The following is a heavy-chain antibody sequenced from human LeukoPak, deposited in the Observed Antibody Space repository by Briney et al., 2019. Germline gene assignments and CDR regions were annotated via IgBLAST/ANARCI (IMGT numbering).Heavy chain of an antibody. J-gene: IGHJ2*01. D-gene: IGHD6-19*01. Sequence: SETLSLTCTVSGCSISSSSYYWGCIRQPPGKGLECIVSIYYSGSTYDNPSLKSRVTMSVAMSKNQFSLKLRCVTAEDTAVYYCARQKIVVAGNGYFDLWGRGTLVTVSS. V-gene: IGHV4-39*01. CDR3: ARQKIVVAGNGYFDL. CDR2: IYYSGST. CDR1: GCSISSSSYY.